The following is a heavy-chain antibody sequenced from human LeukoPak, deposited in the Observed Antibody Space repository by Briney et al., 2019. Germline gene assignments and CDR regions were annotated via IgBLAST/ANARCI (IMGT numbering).Heavy chain of an antibody. D-gene: IGHD3-10*01. CDR3: ARGVPFGEKGIDV. CDR2: INIAGDT. Sequence: GGSLRLSCAASGFTFSSYDMYWVRQSTGEGLEWVSAINIAGDTYYAASVKGRFTISRENAKNSLSLQMNSLRAGDTAVYYCARGVPFGEKGIDVWGKGTTVIVSS. V-gene: IGHV3-13*01. J-gene: IGHJ6*04. CDR1: GFTFSSYD.